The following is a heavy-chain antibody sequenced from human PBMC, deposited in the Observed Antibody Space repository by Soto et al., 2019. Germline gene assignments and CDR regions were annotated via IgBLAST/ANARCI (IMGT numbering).Heavy chain of an antibody. CDR1: GFTFSSYC. CDR2: ISYDGSNK. V-gene: IGHV3-30*18. CDR3: AKDWDYSIVY. D-gene: IGHD4-4*01. J-gene: IGHJ4*02. Sequence: GGSLRLSCAASGFTFSSYCMHWVRQAPGKGLEWVAVISYDGSNKYYADSMKGRFTISRDNSKNTLYLQMTSLRADDTAVYYRAKDWDYSIVYWGQGTLVTVSS.